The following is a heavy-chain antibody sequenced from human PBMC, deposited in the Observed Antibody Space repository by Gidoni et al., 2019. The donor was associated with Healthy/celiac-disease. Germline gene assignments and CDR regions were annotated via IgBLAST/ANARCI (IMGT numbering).Heavy chain of an antibody. CDR1: GFPFSSYG. CDR2: ISGSGGST. Sequence: EVQLLASGGGLVQPGGSLRLSCAASGFPFSSYGMSWVRQAPGKGLEWVSAISGSGGSTYYADSGKGRLTISRDNSKNTLYLQMNSLRAEDTAVYYCAKVQGGGYSYDAFDIWGQGTMVTVSS. V-gene: IGHV3-23*01. J-gene: IGHJ3*02. CDR3: AKVQGGGYSYDAFDI. D-gene: IGHD5-18*01.